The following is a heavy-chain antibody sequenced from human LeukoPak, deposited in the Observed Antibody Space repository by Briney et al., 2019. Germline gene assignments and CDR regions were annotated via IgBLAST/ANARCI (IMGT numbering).Heavy chain of an antibody. D-gene: IGHD3-22*01. CDR2: INPSGGST. V-gene: IGHV1-46*01. J-gene: IGHJ4*02. CDR1: GYTFTSYY. CDR3: ARAFDSSGYYFMVGYFDY. Sequence: ASVKVSCKASGYTFTSYYMHWVRQAPGQGLEWMGIINPSGGSTSYAQKFQGRVTMTRDTSTSTVYMELSSLRSEDTAAYYCARAFDSSGYYFMVGYFDYWGQGTLVTVSS.